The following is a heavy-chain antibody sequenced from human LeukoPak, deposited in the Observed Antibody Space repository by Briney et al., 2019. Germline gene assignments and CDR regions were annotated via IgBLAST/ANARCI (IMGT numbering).Heavy chain of an antibody. CDR1: GITFSSYW. J-gene: IGHJ5*02. V-gene: IGHV3-23*01. D-gene: IGHD2-2*01. CDR3: AKGGYCSSTSCYVGWFDP. CDR2: ISGGGGST. Sequence: PGGSLRLSCAASGITFSSYWMHWVRQVPGKGLEWVSVISGGGGSTYYADSVKGRFTISRDNSKNTLFLQMNSLRAEDTAVYYCAKGGYCSSTSCYVGWFDPWGQGTLVTVSS.